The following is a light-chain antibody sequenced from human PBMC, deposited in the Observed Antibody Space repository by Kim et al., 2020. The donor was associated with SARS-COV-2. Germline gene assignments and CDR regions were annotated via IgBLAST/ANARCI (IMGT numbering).Light chain of an antibody. J-gene: IGKJ2*03. V-gene: IGKV1-39*01. CDR2: DAS. Sequence: STTVGDRITSNCRSSQNIVTTMNWYQKKPRKAPTIRIYDASSLEGGVPPRFSGTRSGTDCTLTIRGLQPEDSGSYHCQQSYNVPFSFGQRTKLEI. CDR1: QNIVTT. CDR3: QQSYNVPFS.